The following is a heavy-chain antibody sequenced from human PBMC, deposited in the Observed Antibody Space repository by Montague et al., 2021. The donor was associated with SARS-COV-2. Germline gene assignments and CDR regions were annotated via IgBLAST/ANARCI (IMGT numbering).Heavy chain of an antibody. Sequence: QSGAEVKKPGESLRISCKGSGYSFTSYWISWVRQMPGKGLEWMGXXDPSDSYTNYSPSFQGHVTISADKSISTAYLQWSSLKASDTAMCYCARRAGSSFIDNWFDPWGQGTLVTVSS. J-gene: IGHJ5*02. D-gene: IGHD6-13*01. CDR3: ARRAGSSFIDNWFDP. V-gene: IGHV5-10-1*01. CDR2: XDPSDSYT. CDR1: GYSFTSYW.